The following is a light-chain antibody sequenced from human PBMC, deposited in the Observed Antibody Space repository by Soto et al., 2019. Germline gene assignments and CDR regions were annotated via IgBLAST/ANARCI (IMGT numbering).Light chain of an antibody. J-gene: IGKJ4*01. V-gene: IGKV1-9*01. Sequence: DIQLTQSPSFLSASVGDRVTITCGASQGIRDFLAWYQQKPGQPPKLLIYAASTLQTGVPTRFSGIASGTEFTLIISNLQPADFATYYCQQFNVYPLTFGGGTKVEIK. CDR1: QGIRDF. CDR3: QQFNVYPLT. CDR2: AAS.